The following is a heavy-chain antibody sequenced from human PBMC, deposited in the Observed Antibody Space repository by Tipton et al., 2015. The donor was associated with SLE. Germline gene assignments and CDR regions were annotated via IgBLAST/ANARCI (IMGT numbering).Heavy chain of an antibody. J-gene: IGHJ5*02. D-gene: IGHD4-11*01. Sequence: LRLSCTVSNGSINYYHWSWIRQPPGKGLEWIGWIYSSGTTSHNPSLKSRVTLSVDTSKNQFSLKLSSVTAADTAVYYCARDDYKEGPNWFDPWGQGTLFTVSS. CDR2: IYSSGTT. CDR3: ARDDYKEGPNWFDP. V-gene: IGHV4-4*08. CDR1: NGSINYYH.